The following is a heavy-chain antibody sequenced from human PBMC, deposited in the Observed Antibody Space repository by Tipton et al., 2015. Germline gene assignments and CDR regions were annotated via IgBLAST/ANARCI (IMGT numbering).Heavy chain of an antibody. CDR1: GTSLSGFY. Sequence: LRLSCTVSGTSLSGFYWTWIRQPPGKGLEWIGYIRYSGGTNYKPSLRGRVSISLEMSKNQFSLKSRSVTAADTAMYFCARENAYYYGMDVWGQGTTVTVSS. J-gene: IGHJ6*02. CDR2: IRYSGGT. D-gene: IGHD1-1*01. CDR3: ARENAYYYGMDV. V-gene: IGHV4-59*01.